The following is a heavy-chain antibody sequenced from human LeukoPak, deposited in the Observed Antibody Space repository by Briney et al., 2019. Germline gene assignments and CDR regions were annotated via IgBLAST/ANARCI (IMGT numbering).Heavy chain of an antibody. V-gene: IGHV3-33*01. CDR2: IWYDGSNK. D-gene: IGHD6-19*01. Sequence: GGSLRLSCAASGFTFSSYGMHWVRQAPGKGLEWVAVIWYDGSNKYYADSVKGRFTISRDNSKNTLYLQMNSLRAEDTAVYYCARTAEQWLVRYYFDYWGQGTLVTVSS. CDR1: GFTFSSYG. J-gene: IGHJ4*02. CDR3: ARTAEQWLVRYYFDY.